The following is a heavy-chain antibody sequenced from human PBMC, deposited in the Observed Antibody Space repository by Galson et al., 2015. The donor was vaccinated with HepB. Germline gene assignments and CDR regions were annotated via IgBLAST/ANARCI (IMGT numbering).Heavy chain of an antibody. V-gene: IGHV3-30-3*01. J-gene: IGHJ5*02. D-gene: IGHD2-2*01. CDR3: ASPPANWFDP. CDR2: ISYDGSNK. CDR1: GFTFSSYA. Sequence: SLRLSCAASGFTFSSYAMHWVRQAPGKGLEWVAVISYDGSNKYYADSVKGRFTISRDNSKNTLYLQMNSLRAEDTAVYYCASPPANWFDPWGQGTLVTVSS.